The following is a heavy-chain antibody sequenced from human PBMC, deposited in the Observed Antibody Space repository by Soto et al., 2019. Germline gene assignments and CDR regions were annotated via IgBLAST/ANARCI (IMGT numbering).Heavy chain of an antibody. V-gene: IGHV3-11*01. CDR2: ITGTSDSL. J-gene: IGHJ6*02. CDR3: ARDFRNKGMDV. CDR1: GFSLSDYY. Sequence: AGGSLRLSCVASGFSLSDYYMAWIRQAPGKGLEWLSYITGTSDSLHYADSVRGRFIISRDNAKNSLYLQMNSLRVDDTAVYYCARDFRNKGMDVWGQGTTVTVS.